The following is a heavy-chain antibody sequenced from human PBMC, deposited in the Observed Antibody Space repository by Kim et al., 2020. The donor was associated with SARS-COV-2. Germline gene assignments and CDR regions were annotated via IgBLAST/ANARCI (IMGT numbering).Heavy chain of an antibody. Sequence: SETLSLTCTVSGSSISSGYYWGWIRQPPGRGVGWIGSIYHSGSTYYNPSLKGRFTISVDTPKNQFSLKLSSVTAADTAVYYCARDRPHTTAGYSSGWYGDDYWGQGTLVTVSS. CDR1: GSSISSGYY. D-gene: IGHD6-19*01. V-gene: IGHV4-38-2*02. CDR3: ARDRPHTTAGYSSGWYGDDY. J-gene: IGHJ4*02. CDR2: IYHSGST.